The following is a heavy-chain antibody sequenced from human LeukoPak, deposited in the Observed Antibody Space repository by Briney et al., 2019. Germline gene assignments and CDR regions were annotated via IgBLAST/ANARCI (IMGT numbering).Heavy chain of an antibody. V-gene: IGHV4-34*01. CDR1: GGSFSGYY. D-gene: IGHD3-10*01. Sequence: SETLSLTCAVYGGSFSGYYWSWIRQPPGKGLEWIGEINHSGSTNYNPSLKSRVTISVDTSKNQFSLKLSSVTAADTAVYYCARLWFGDDFDYWGQGTLVTVSS. CDR3: ARLWFGDDFDY. CDR2: INHSGST. J-gene: IGHJ4*02.